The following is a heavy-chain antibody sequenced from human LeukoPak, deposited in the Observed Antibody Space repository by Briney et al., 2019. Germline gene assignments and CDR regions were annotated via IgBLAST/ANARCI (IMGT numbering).Heavy chain of an antibody. J-gene: IGHJ3*02. D-gene: IGHD2-2*01. CDR2: IYHSGST. V-gene: IGHV4-30-2*01. Sequence: SETLSLTCTVSGGSISSGGYYWSWIRQPPGKGLEWIGYIYHSGSTYYNPSLKSRVTISVDRSKNQFSLKLSSVTAADTAVYYCARAPAAKGGDAFDIWGQGTMVTVSS. CDR1: GGSISSGGYY. CDR3: ARAPAAKGGDAFDI.